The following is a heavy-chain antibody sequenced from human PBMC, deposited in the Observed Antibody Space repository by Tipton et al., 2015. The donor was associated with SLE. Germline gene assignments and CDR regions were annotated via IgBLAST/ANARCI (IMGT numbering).Heavy chain of an antibody. CDR1: GDSINSHY. J-gene: IGHJ3*02. CDR2: LYTSGTT. CDR3: ARVGLITPDAFDI. V-gene: IGHV4-4*08. Sequence: TLSLTCTVSGDSINSHYWSWIRQPAGKGLEWIGYLYTSGTTKYNPSLQSRVTISVDTPKNQFSLKLNSVTAADTAVYYCARVGLITPDAFDIWGEGTMVTVSS. D-gene: IGHD5-24*01.